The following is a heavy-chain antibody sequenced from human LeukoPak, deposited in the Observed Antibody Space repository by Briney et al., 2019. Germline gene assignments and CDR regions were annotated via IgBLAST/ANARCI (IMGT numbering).Heavy chain of an antibody. V-gene: IGHV3-23*01. CDR2: ISGSGGST. Sequence: PGGPLRLSCAASGFTFSSYAMSWVRQAPGKGLEWVSAISGSGGSTYYADSVKGRFTISRDNSKNTLYLQMNSLRAEDTAVYYCAKDHDYRREYYFDYWGRGTLVTVSS. J-gene: IGHJ4*02. D-gene: IGHD4-11*01. CDR1: GFTFSSYA. CDR3: AKDHDYRREYYFDY.